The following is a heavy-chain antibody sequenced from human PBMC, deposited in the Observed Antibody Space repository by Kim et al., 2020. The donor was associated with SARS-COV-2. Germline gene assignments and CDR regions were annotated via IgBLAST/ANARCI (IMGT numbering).Heavy chain of an antibody. D-gene: IGHD2-2*01. Sequence: SETLSLTCTVSGGSVSSGSYYWSWIRQPPGKGLEWIGYIYYSGSINYNPSLKSRVTISVDTSKNQFSLKLSSVTAADTAVYYCARGYQLLSIYYYGMDVWGQGTTVTVSS. V-gene: IGHV4-61*01. J-gene: IGHJ6*02. CDR1: GGSVSSGSYY. CDR2: IYYSGSI. CDR3: ARGYQLLSIYYYGMDV.